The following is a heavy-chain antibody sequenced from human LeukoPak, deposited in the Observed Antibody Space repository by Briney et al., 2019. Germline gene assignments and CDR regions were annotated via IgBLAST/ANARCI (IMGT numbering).Heavy chain of an antibody. J-gene: IGHJ4*02. V-gene: IGHV1-18*01. D-gene: IGHD4-23*01. CDR1: GYTFTSYD. Sequence: ASVKVSCKASGYTFTSYDINWVRQASGQGLEWMGWISAYNGNTNYAQKLQGRVTMTTDTSTSTAYMELRSLRSDDTAVYYCARATVVTPNPIPDYWGQGTLVTVSS. CDR2: ISAYNGNT. CDR3: ARATVVTPNPIPDY.